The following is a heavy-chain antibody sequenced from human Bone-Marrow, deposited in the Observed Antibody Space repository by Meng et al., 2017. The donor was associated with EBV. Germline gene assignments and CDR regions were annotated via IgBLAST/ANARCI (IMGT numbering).Heavy chain of an antibody. J-gene: IGHJ6*02. V-gene: IGHV4-61*01. CDR3: ARTSLYYYGMDV. CDR2: IFYDGST. Sequence: QVLLQESRQGLEKPAGHLCLPYRVFGDSVSSGSGSCGWIRQPPGKGLEWIGNIFYDGSTNYNPSLKSRVTISVDTSKNQFSLELSSVTAADTAVYYCARTSLYYYGMDVWGQGTTVTVSS. CDR1: GDSVSSGSGS.